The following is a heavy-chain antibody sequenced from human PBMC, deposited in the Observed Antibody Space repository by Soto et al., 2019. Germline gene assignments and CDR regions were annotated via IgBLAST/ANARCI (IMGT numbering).Heavy chain of an antibody. Sequence: SETLSLTCTVSGGSISSGGYYWSWIRQHPGKGLEWIGYIYYSGSTYYNPSLKSRVTISVDTSKNQFSLKLSSVTAADTAVYYCARDHPYYYGSGSYFDYWGQGTLVTVSS. CDR2: IYYSGST. CDR1: GGSISSGGYY. V-gene: IGHV4-31*03. J-gene: IGHJ4*02. D-gene: IGHD3-10*01. CDR3: ARDHPYYYGSGSYFDY.